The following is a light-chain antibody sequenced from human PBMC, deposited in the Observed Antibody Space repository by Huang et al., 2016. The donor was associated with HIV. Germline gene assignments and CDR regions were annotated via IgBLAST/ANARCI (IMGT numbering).Light chain of an antibody. CDR3: QQYNNWPLFT. CDR1: QSVSSN. J-gene: IGKJ3*01. Sequence: EILMTQSPATLSVSPGDRATLSCRASQSVSSNLAWYQHKFGQAPRLLIYGSSTRATGIPARFSGSGSGTQFTLSISSLQSEDSAVYYCQQYNNWPLFTFGPGTKVDIK. CDR2: GSS. V-gene: IGKV3-15*01.